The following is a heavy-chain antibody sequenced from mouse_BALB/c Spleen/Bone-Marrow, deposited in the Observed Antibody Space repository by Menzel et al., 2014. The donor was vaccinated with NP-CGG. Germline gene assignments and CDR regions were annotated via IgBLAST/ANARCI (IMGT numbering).Heavy chain of an antibody. Sequence: EVQLVESGGGLVQPGGSRKLSCAASGFTFSSFGMHWVRQAPEKGLEWVAYISRGSSTIYYADTVKGRFTISRDNPKNTLFLQMTSLRSEDTAMYYCASDYDYFDYWGQGTTLTVSS. V-gene: IGHV5-17*02. CDR1: GFTFSSFG. CDR2: ISRGSSTI. J-gene: IGHJ2*01. D-gene: IGHD2-4*01. CDR3: ASDYDYFDY.